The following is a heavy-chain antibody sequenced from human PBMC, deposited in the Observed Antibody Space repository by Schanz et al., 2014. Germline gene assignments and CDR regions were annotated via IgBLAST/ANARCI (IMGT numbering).Heavy chain of an antibody. D-gene: IGHD1-1*01. J-gene: IGHJ2*01. Sequence: QVQLQESGPGLVKPSQTLSLTCTLSGGSIRSGTYYWSWIRQPAGKALEWVGRVFPNGITNYTPSLKRRFTISRDTSKNHFSLPMTSLTAADTAVYYCARDTTWRLDLWGRGTLVTVSS. V-gene: IGHV4-61*02. CDR2: VFPNGIT. CDR1: GGSIRSGTYY. CDR3: ARDTTWRLDL.